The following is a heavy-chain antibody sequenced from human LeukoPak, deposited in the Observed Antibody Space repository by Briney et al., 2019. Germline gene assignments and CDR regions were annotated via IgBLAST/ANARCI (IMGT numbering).Heavy chain of an antibody. V-gene: IGHV3-30-3*01. D-gene: IGHD2-2*01. CDR3: ARDPCITTSCHRPMSDAFGV. CDR1: GFTFSSYA. CDR2: ISYDGGNK. J-gene: IGHJ3*01. Sequence: GGSLRLSCAASGFTFSSYAMHWVRQAPGKGLEWVAFISYDGGNKFYADSVKGRFTISRDNSKNTLYLQMNSLSAEDTAVYYCARDPCITTSCHRPMSDAFGVWGQGTMVTVSS.